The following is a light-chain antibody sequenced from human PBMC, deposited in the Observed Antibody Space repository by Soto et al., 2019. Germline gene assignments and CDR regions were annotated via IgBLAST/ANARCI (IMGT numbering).Light chain of an antibody. CDR2: GAS. Sequence: EIVLTQSPGTLSLSPGETATLSCRASQSVSSDYLAWYQHKRGQAPRLLIYGASSRATGIPDRFSGSGSGTDFTRTIRRLEPEDFAVYYCQRYGSSPLYTFGQGTKLEI. CDR1: QSVSSDY. J-gene: IGKJ2*01. CDR3: QRYGSSPLYT. V-gene: IGKV3-20*01.